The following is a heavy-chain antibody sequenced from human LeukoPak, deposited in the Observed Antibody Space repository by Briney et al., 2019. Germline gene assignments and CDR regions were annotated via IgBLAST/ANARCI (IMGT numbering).Heavy chain of an antibody. CDR1: GFIVSSNY. Sequence: GGSLRLSCVASGFIVSSNYMSWVRQAPGKGLEWVSVIYSGGSTYDADSVKGRFTISKDNSKNTLYLQMNSLRAEDTAVYYCARTSIQIRQWLVDYFFDYWGQGTLVTVSS. V-gene: IGHV3-53*01. CDR3: ARTSIQIRQWLVDYFFDY. CDR2: IYSGGST. J-gene: IGHJ4*02. D-gene: IGHD6-19*01.